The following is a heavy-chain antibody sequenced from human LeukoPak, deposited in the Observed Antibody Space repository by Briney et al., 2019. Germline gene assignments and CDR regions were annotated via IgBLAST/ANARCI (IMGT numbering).Heavy chain of an antibody. Sequence: GGSLRLSCAASGFTFSNFAMSWVRQAPGKGLEWVSTIYYSGGNTYSADSVKGRFTISRDNAKNTLYLQMNSLRAEDTAVYYCAKDQGQAVVPRRFDNWGQGTLVTVSS. V-gene: IGHV3-23*01. D-gene: IGHD2-2*01. CDR2: IYYSGGNT. J-gene: IGHJ4*02. CDR3: AKDQGQAVVPRRFDN. CDR1: GFTFSNFA.